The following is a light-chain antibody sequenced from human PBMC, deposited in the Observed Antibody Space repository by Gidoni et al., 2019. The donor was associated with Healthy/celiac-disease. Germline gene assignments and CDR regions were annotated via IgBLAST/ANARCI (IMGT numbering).Light chain of an antibody. CDR1: QRINNW. CDR3: QQYNSYLCT. CDR2: KAS. J-gene: IGKJ2*02. Sequence: DIQMTQSLSTLSASVGDRVTITCRASQRINNWLAWYQQKPGKAPKLLIYKASTLESGVPSRFSGSGSGTEFTLTISSLQPDDFATYYCQQYNSYLCTFGQGTKLEIK. V-gene: IGKV1-5*03.